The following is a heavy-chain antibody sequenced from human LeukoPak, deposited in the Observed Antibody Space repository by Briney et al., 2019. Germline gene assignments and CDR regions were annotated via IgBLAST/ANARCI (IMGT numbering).Heavy chain of an antibody. CDR2: ISWNSGSI. Sequence: GRSLRLSCAASGFTFDDYAMHWVRQAPGKGLEWVSGISWNSGSIGYADSVKGRFTISRDNAKNSLYLQMNSLRAEDTALYYCAKDTSFLWFGESPSDAFDIWGQATMVTVSS. J-gene: IGHJ3*02. CDR3: AKDTSFLWFGESPSDAFDI. CDR1: GFTFDDYA. D-gene: IGHD3-10*01. V-gene: IGHV3-9*01.